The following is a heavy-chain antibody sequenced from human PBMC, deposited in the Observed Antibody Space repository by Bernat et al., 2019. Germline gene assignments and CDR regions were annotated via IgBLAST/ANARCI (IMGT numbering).Heavy chain of an antibody. D-gene: IGHD3-16*01. CDR2: IYYNGNT. CDR1: GGSINSGDYY. Sequence: QVQLQESGPGLVKPSQTLSLTCTVSGGSINSGDYYWTWIRQPPGKGLEWIGYIYYNGNTHYNPSLNSRLTMSIDTSKNQFSPKLTSVTAADTAVYYCVRERGGYYDYVWGSYSPHYFDYWGQGTLVTVSS. V-gene: IGHV4-30-4*01. CDR3: VRERGGYYDYVWGSYSPHYFDY. J-gene: IGHJ4*02.